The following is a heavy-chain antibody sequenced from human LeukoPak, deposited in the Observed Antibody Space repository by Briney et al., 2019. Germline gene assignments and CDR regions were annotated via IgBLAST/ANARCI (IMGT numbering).Heavy chain of an antibody. D-gene: IGHD6-13*01. J-gene: IGHJ4*02. Sequence: SETLSLTCTVSGGSISSYYWSWSRQPPGKGLEWIGYIYYSGSTNYNPSLKSRVTISVDTSKNQFSLKLSSVTAADTAVYYCAAATAGTEYWGQGTLVTVSS. CDR3: AAATAGTEY. V-gene: IGHV4-59*08. CDR2: IYYSGST. CDR1: GGSISSYY.